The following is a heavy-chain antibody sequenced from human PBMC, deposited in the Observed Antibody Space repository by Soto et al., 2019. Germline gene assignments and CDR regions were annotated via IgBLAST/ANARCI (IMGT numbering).Heavy chain of an antibody. D-gene: IGHD3-10*01. Sequence: SETLSLTCAVYGGSFSGYYWSWIRQPPGKGLEWIGEINHSGSTNYNPSLKSRVTISVDTSKNQFSLKLSSVTAADTAVYYCACGHMVRGVRTTDYWGQGTLVTVSS. CDR3: ACGHMVRGVRTTDY. CDR1: GGSFSGYY. J-gene: IGHJ4*02. CDR2: INHSGST. V-gene: IGHV4-34*01.